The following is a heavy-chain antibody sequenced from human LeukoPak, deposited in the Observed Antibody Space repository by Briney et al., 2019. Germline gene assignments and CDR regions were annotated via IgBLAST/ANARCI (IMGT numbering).Heavy chain of an antibody. CDR2: IKQDGSEK. D-gene: IGHD3-22*01. V-gene: IGHV3-7*01. J-gene: IGHJ4*02. CDR1: GFTFSGYW. CDR3: VRDLYRIVVVPHYFDY. Sequence: GGSLRLSCAASGFTFSGYWMSWVRQAPGKGLELVANIKQDGSEKYYVDSVKGRFTISRDNAKNSLYLQMNSLRAEDTAVYYCVRDLYRIVVVPHYFDYWGQGTLVTVSS.